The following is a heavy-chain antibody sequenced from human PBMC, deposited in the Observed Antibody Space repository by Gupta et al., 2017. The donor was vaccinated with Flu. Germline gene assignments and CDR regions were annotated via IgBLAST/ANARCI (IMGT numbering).Heavy chain of an antibody. CDR2: ISNSGSTI. J-gene: IGHJ6*03. CDR1: GFTFSSYE. CDR3: AREGHYGSGSYYNHYYYYMDV. Sequence: EVQLVESGGGLVQPGGSLRLSCAASGFTFSSYEMNWVRQAPGKGLEWVSYISNSGSTIYYADSVKGRFTISRDNAKNSLYLQMNSLRAEDTAVYYCAREGHYGSGSYYNHYYYYMDVWGKGTTVTVSS. V-gene: IGHV3-48*03. D-gene: IGHD3-10*01.